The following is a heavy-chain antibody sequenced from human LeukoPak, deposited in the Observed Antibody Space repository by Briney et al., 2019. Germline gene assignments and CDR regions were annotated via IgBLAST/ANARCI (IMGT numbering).Heavy chain of an antibody. CDR2: ILDDGRKK. V-gene: IGHV3-30*04. CDR3: ARERDRVTAFDS. J-gene: IGHJ4*02. CDR1: GFTFSNYA. Sequence: GSSLRLSCAASGFTFSNYAMHWVRQAPGKGLDWVAVILDDGRKKGRADSVKGRFTISRDNSKNTLYLQMNSLTAEDTAVYYCARERDRVTAFDSWGQGTLVTVSS. D-gene: IGHD2-21*02.